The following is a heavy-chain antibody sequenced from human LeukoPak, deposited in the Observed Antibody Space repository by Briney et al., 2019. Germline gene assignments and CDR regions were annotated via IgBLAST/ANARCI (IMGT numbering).Heavy chain of an antibody. J-gene: IGHJ5*02. Sequence: GGSLRLSCAASGYTFSSYSMNWVRQAPGKGLEWVSYISSSSSTIYYADSVKGRFTISRDNAKNSLYLQMNSLRDEDTAVYYCARDPYYYDSGNWFDPWGQGTLVTVSS. CDR1: GYTFSSYS. CDR3: ARDPYYYDSGNWFDP. V-gene: IGHV3-48*02. CDR2: ISSSSSTI. D-gene: IGHD3-22*01.